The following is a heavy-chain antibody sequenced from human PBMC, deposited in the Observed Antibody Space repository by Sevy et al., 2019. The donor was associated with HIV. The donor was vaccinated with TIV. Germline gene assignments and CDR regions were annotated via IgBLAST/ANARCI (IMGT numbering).Heavy chain of an antibody. CDR3: ARGESGYGYALNY. J-gene: IGHJ4*02. V-gene: IGHV3-66*01. CDR2: IYSDGTT. D-gene: IGHD5-18*01. Sequence: GGSLRLSCAASGFTVNSNYMTWVRQAPGKGLEGVSVIYSDGTTYHADSVKDRFTISRDNSKNTLYLQMNSLRAEDTAVYYCARGESGYGYALNYWGQGTLVTVSS. CDR1: GFTVNSNY.